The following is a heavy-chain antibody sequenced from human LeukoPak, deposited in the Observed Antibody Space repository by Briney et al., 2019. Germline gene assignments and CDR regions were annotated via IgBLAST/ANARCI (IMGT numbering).Heavy chain of an antibody. CDR1: GGSISSYY. Sequence: PSETLSLTCTVSGGSISSYYWSCIRQPPGKGLEWIGYIYYSGSTNYNPSLKSRVTISVDTSKNQFSLKLSSVTAADTAVYYCARGGYYDSSGDYPDAFDIWGQGTMVTVSS. V-gene: IGHV4-59*01. J-gene: IGHJ3*02. D-gene: IGHD3-22*01. CDR2: IYYSGST. CDR3: ARGGYYDSSGDYPDAFDI.